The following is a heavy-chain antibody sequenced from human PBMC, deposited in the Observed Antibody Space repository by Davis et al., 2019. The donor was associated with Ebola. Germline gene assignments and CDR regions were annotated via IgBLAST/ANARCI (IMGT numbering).Heavy chain of an antibody. D-gene: IGHD3-22*01. CDR2: IYYSGST. CDR1: GGSISSSSYY. Sequence: MPSETLSLTCTVSGGSISSSSYYWGWIRQPPGKGLEWIGSIYYSGSTYYNPSLKSRVTISVDTSNNQFSLRLSSVTAADTAVYYCVRLGGSGYYPFDYWGQGTLVTVSS. V-gene: IGHV4-39*01. J-gene: IGHJ4*02. CDR3: VRLGGSGYYPFDY.